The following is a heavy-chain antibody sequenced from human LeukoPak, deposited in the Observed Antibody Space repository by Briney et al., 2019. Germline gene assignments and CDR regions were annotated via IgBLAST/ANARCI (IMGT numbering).Heavy chain of an antibody. V-gene: IGHV3-23*01. Sequence: GRSLRLSCAASGFTFSSYAMSWVRQAPGKGLEWVSAISGSGGSTYYADSVKGRFTISRDNSKNTLYLQMNSLRAEDTAVYYCAKDQALGYVNLWGRGTLVTVSS. J-gene: IGHJ2*01. CDR2: ISGSGGST. CDR3: AKDQALGYVNL. CDR1: GFTFSSYA. D-gene: IGHD2-15*01.